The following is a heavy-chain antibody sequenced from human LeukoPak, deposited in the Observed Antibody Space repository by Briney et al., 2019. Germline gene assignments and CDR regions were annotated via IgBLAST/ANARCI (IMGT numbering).Heavy chain of an antibody. D-gene: IGHD3-16*01. CDR1: GFTFDDYA. CDR3: AREIGDPGVFDI. CDR2: IYSGGST. J-gene: IGHJ3*02. V-gene: IGHV3-53*01. Sequence: QPGRSLRLSCAASGFTFDDYAMHWVRQAPGKGLEWVSGIYSGGSTYYADSVKGRFTISRDNSKNTLYLQMNSLRAEDTAVYYCAREIGDPGVFDIWGQGTMVTVSS.